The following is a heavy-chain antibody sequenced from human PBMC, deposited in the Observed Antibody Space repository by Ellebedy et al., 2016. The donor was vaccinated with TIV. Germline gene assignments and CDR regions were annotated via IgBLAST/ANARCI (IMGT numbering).Heavy chain of an antibody. CDR1: GFTFRNYD. CDR2: IWNEGSNN. CDR3: ARSVGGSETGTGDWFDP. D-gene: IGHD2-8*02. J-gene: IGHJ5*02. Sequence: GGSLRLSCAASGFTFRNYDMHWVRQAPGKGLEWVAVIWNEGSNNYYADSVKGRFTISRDDSRNTLYLQMNSLRSEDTAVYYCARSVGGSETGTGDWFDPWGQGTLVTVSS. V-gene: IGHV3-33*01.